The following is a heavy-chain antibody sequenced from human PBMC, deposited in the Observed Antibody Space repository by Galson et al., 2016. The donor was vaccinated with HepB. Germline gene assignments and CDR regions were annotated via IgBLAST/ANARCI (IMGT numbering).Heavy chain of an antibody. CDR2: VYRERA. CDR3: ARGQEGQDGYDY. D-gene: IGHD6-13*01. V-gene: IGHV4-39*07. J-gene: IGHJ4*02. Sequence: SETLSLTCTVSGDSISSSSFSWGWICQPPGKGLECIGTVYRERAYYNPSLEGRVTISVGMSTDVFSLKLTSVTAADTAVYYCARGQEGQDGYDYWGQGTLVTVSS. CDR1: GDSISSSSFS.